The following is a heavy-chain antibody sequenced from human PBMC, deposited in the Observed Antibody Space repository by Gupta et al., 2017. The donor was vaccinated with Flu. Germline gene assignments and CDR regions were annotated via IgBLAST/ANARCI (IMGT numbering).Heavy chain of an antibody. CDR2: ISSSGGGM. V-gene: IGHV3-48*01. Sequence: EVQLVESGGGLVQPGGSLRLSGAASGFTFSGYSMTWVRQAPGKGLEWISHISSSGGGMHYADSVKGRFTVSRDNGKNSLYLQMNSLRAEDSAVYYCARDTGTVPRFDSWGQGTLVSVSS. J-gene: IGHJ4*02. CDR1: GFTFSGYS. D-gene: IGHD1-14*01. CDR3: ARDTGTVPRFDS.